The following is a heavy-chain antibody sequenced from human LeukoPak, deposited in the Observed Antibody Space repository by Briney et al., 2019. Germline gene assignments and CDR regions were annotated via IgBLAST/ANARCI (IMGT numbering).Heavy chain of an antibody. CDR3: TSGGTVTPMDY. J-gene: IGHJ4*02. V-gene: IGHV3-73*01. D-gene: IGHD4-11*01. CDR1: GFTFSGSA. CDR2: IRSKANSYAT. Sequence: PGGSLRLSCAASGFTFSGSAMHWVRQASGKGLEWVGRIRSKANSYATAYAASVKGRFTISRDDSKNTAYLQMNSLKTEDTAVYYCTSGGTVTPMDYWGQGTLVTVSS.